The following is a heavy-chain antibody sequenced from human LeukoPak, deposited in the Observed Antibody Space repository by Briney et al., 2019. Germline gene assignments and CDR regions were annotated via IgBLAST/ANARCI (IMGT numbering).Heavy chain of an antibody. V-gene: IGHV3-7*01. CDR3: ARGVSAGY. J-gene: IGHJ4*02. CDR1: GFTFSNHW. Sequence: GGSLRLSCVASGFTFSNHWMTWVRQAPGKGLEWVANINQDGSENYYVDSVKGRFTISRDNAKNSLYLQMNSLRAEDTALYYCARGVSAGYWGQGTLVTVSS. CDR2: INQDGSEN. D-gene: IGHD5/OR15-5a*01.